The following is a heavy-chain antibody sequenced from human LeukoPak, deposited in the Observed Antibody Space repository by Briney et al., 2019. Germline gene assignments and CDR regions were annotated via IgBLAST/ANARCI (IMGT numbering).Heavy chain of an antibody. D-gene: IGHD3/OR15-3a*01. Sequence: GGSLRLSCAASGFTFSSYAMHWVRQAPGKGLEWVANIKQDGSEKYYVDSVKGRFTISRDNAKNSLYLQMNSLRAEDTAVYYCARDSRDSNPWGQGTLVTVSS. CDR1: GFTFSSYA. J-gene: IGHJ5*02. V-gene: IGHV3-7*01. CDR2: IKQDGSEK. CDR3: ARDSRDSNP.